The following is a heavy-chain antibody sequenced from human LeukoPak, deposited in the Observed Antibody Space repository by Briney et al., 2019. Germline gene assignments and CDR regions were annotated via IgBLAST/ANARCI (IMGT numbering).Heavy chain of an antibody. CDR3: ARLTPYPGVWASDY. CDR2: IFYSGSI. D-gene: IGHD4-23*01. CDR1: GASMSTHY. V-gene: IGHV4-59*08. Sequence: PSETLSLTCTVSGASMSTHYWSWIRQPPGKGLEWIGYIFYSGSINYNPSLKSRVTMSVDTSKNQFSLKLSSVTAADTAVYYCARLTPYPGVWASDYWGQGTLVTVSS. J-gene: IGHJ4*02.